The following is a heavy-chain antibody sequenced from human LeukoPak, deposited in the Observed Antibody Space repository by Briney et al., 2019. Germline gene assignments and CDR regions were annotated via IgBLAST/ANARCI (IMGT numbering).Heavy chain of an antibody. CDR1: GGSFSGYY. CDR3: ARGNSYGYYY. D-gene: IGHD5-18*01. J-gene: IGHJ4*02. CDR2: INHSGST. V-gene: IGHV4-34*01. Sequence: SETLSLTCAVYGGSFSGYYWSWIRQPPGKGLEWIGEINHSGSTNYNPSLKSRVTISVDTSKNQFSLKLSPVTAADTAVYYCARGNSYGYYYWGQGTLVTVSS.